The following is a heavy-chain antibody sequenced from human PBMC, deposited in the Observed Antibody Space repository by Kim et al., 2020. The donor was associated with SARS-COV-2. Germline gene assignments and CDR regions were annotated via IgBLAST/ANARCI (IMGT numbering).Heavy chain of an antibody. Sequence: SETLSLTCAVYGGSFSGYYWSWIRQPPGKGLEWIGEINHSGSTNYNPSLKSRVTISVDTSKKQFSLKLSSVTAADTAVYYCARGRAVTTFYYYYGMDVWGQGTTVTVSS. V-gene: IGHV4-34*01. D-gene: IGHD4-17*01. CDR2: INHSGST. CDR3: ARGRAVTTFYYYYGMDV. J-gene: IGHJ6*02. CDR1: GGSFSGYY.